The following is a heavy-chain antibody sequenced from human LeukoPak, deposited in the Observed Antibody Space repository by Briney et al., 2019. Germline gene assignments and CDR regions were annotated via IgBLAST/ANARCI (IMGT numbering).Heavy chain of an antibody. CDR2: ISSSDDTT. Sequence: GGSLRLSCVASGLTLSDSDMSWSRQAPGKGLEWVSYISSSDDTTSCTDSVKGRFTISRDRAENSLYLQMNGLRAEDTALYYCARVSRSTAFDIWGQGTTVTVSS. V-gene: IGHV3-11*01. CDR3: ARVSRSTAFDI. D-gene: IGHD5/OR15-5a*01. CDR1: GLTLSDSD. J-gene: IGHJ3*02.